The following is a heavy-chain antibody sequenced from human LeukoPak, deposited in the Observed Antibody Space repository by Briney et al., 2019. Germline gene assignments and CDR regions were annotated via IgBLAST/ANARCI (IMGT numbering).Heavy chain of an antibody. Sequence: SETLSLTCTVSGGSISSYYWSWIRQPPGKGLEWIGYIYYSGSTNYNPSLKSRVTISVDTSKNQFSLKLSSVTAADTAVYYCARSEQWLVPLDHWGQGTLVTVSS. D-gene: IGHD6-19*01. CDR3: ARSEQWLVPLDH. CDR1: GGSISSYY. CDR2: IYYSGST. V-gene: IGHV4-59*12. J-gene: IGHJ4*02.